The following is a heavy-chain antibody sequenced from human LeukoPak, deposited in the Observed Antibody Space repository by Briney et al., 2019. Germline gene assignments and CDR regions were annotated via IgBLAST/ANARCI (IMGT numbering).Heavy chain of an antibody. J-gene: IGHJ4*02. Sequence: SSQTLSLTCTVSGGSISSGDYYWSWIRQPPGKGLEWIGYIYYSGSTYYNPSLKSRVTISVDTSKNQFSLKVNSVTAADTAVYYCARGSKSAAAPFDYWGQGALVTVSS. V-gene: IGHV4-30-4*01. CDR2: IYYSGST. CDR1: GGSISSGDYY. D-gene: IGHD6-13*01. CDR3: ARGSKSAAAPFDY.